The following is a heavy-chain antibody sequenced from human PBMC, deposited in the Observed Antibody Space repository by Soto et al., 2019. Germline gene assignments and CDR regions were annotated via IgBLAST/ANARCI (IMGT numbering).Heavy chain of an antibody. D-gene: IGHD2-2*01. CDR3: ARDLGAYCSSTSCYAGRFDP. CDR2: IWYDGTKK. J-gene: IGHJ5*02. V-gene: IGHV3-33*01. CDR1: GFPFSSYS. Sequence: GGSLRLSCAASGFPFSSYSMDWVRQAPGKGLEWVAFIWYDGTKKYAADSVKGRFTISRDNSKSTLYLQMDSLRAEDTAVYYWARDLGAYCSSTSCYAGRFDPWGQGTLVTVSS.